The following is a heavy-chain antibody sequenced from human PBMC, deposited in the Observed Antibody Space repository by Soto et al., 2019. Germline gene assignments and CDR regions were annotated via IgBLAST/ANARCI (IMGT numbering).Heavy chain of an antibody. D-gene: IGHD4-17*01. CDR3: ATGRDHGDLLAY. CDR1: GGSIRSPYW. J-gene: IGHJ4*02. CDR2: IYQRGST. Sequence: SETLSLTCAVSGGSIRSPYWWGWVRQPPGKVLEWIGEIYQRGSTYYNPSLKSRVTISVDKSKNQFSLKLNSVTAADTAVYYCATGRDHGDLLAYWSQGTLVTVSS. V-gene: IGHV4-4*02.